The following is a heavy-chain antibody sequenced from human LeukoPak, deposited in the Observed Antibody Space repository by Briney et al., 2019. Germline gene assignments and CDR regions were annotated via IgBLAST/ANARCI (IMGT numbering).Heavy chain of an antibody. D-gene: IGHD3-22*01. CDR1: GGSISSYY. V-gene: IGHV4-4*07. CDR3: ARDREAYYYDSSGYFDY. Sequence: SETLSLTCTVSGGSISSYYWSRIRQPAGKGLEWIGRIYTSGSTNYNPSLKSRVTMSVDTSKNQFSLKLSSVTAADTAVYYCARDREAYYYDSSGYFDYWGQGTLVTVSP. J-gene: IGHJ4*02. CDR2: IYTSGST.